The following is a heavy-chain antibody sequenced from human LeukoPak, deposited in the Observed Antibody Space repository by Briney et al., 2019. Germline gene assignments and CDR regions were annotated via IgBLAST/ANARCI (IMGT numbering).Heavy chain of an antibody. D-gene: IGHD6-13*01. V-gene: IGHV1-69*13. J-gene: IGHJ5*02. CDR1: GGTFSSYA. CDR2: IIPIFGTA. CDR3: ARAGYSSSWCKDWFDP. Sequence: ASVKVSCKASGGTFSSYAISWVRQAPGQGLEWMGGIIPIFGTANYAQKFQGRVTITADESTSTAYMELSSLRSEDTAVYYCARAGYSSSWCKDWFDPWGQGTLVTVSS.